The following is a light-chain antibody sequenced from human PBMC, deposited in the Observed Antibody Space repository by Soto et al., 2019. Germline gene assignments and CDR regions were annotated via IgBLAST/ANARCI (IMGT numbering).Light chain of an antibody. J-gene: IGKJ1*01. CDR3: QQSNSSPRT. Sequence: DIQMTQSPSSLSASVGDRVTITCRASQTISSYLHWYQQKPGKAPKLLIYAASSLQSGVPSRFSGSGSGTHFTLTISSLQPEDVATYYCQQSNSSPRTFGQGTKVESK. CDR1: QTISSY. CDR2: AAS. V-gene: IGKV1-39*01.